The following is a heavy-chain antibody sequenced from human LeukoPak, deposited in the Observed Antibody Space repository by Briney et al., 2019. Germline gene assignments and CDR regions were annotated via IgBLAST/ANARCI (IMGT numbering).Heavy chain of an antibody. V-gene: IGHV3-33*01. J-gene: IGHJ4*02. D-gene: IGHD5-18*01. CDR1: GFSLSSYG. Sequence: GGSLRLSCAPSGFSLSSYGMHWGRQAPGKGLERGAVLWYDGSNKYYADSVKGRFTISRDNSKNRLYLQMNSLRAEDTAVYYCARDSGAAMTYFDHWGQGTLVTVSS. CDR2: LWYDGSNK. CDR3: ARDSGAAMTYFDH.